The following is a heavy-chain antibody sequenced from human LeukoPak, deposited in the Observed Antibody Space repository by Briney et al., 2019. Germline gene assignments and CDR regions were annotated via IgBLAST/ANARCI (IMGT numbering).Heavy chain of an antibody. V-gene: IGHV1-8*01. CDR3: ARGLSSGWYSDY. CDR1: GYTFTSYD. D-gene: IGHD6-19*01. Sequence: GASVKVSCKASGYTFTSYDTNWVRQATGQGLEWMGWMNPNSGNTGYAQKFQGRVTMTRNTSISTAYMDLSSLRSEDTAVYYCARGLSSGWYSDYWGQGTLVTVSS. J-gene: IGHJ4*02. CDR2: MNPNSGNT.